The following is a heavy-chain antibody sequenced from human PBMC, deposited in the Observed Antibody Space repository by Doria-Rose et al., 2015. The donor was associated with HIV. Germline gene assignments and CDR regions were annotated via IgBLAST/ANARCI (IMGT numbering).Heavy chain of an antibody. CDR3: ARIKSSRWYHKYYFDF. CDR2: IFSDDGR. D-gene: IGHD6-13*01. CDR1: GVSLSSPGMG. J-gene: IGHJ4*02. Sequence: QITLKESGPVLVKPTETLTLTCTVSGVSLSSPGMGVSWIRQPPGKALEWLANIFSDDGRSYTTSLKSRLTISRGTAKCQVVLTMADMDPVDTATYYCARIKSSRWYHKYYFDFWGQGTLVIVSA. V-gene: IGHV2-26*01.